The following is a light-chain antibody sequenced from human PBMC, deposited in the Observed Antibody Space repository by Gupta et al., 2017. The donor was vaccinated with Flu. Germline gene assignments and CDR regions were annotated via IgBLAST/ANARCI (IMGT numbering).Light chain of an antibody. V-gene: IGKV4-1*01. J-gene: IGKJ1*01. CDR3: QQYYNTPPT. CDR1: QSVLHSSDNKNY. CDR2: WAS. Sequence: DIVMHQSPASLPLSLGEWANNNCKSSQSVLHSSDNKNYLAWYQQKPGQPPRLLFYWASTRASGVPDRFRGSGSGTDFTLSISSLQAEDVAVYYCQQYYNTPPTFGHGTKVEIK.